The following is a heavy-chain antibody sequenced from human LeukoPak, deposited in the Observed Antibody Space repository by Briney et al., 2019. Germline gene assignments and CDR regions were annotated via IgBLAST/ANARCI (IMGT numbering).Heavy chain of an antibody. V-gene: IGHV4-34*01. J-gene: IGHJ5*02. CDR3: ARGEQYYDILTGYLINWFDP. D-gene: IGHD3-9*01. Sequence: SETLSLTCAVYGGSFSGYYWSWIRQPPGKGLEWIGEINHSGSTNYNPSLKSRVTISVDTSKNQFSLKLSSVTAADTAVYYCARGEQYYDILTGYLINWFDPWGQGTLVTVSS. CDR2: INHSGST. CDR1: GGSFSGYY.